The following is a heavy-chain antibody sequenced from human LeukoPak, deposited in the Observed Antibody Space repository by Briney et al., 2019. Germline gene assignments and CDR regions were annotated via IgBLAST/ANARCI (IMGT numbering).Heavy chain of an antibody. CDR2: TSRDGSDK. D-gene: IGHD6-6*01. J-gene: IGHJ3*02. V-gene: IGHV3-30*04. Sequence: PGGSLRLSCAASGFTFSSYGLHWVRQAPGKGLEWLAVTSRDGSDKYYTASVKGRFTISRDNSKNTLYLQMNSLRAEDTAVYYCAKAPGGSIAARDAFDIWGQGTMVTVSS. CDR3: AKAPGGSIAARDAFDI. CDR1: GFTFSSYG.